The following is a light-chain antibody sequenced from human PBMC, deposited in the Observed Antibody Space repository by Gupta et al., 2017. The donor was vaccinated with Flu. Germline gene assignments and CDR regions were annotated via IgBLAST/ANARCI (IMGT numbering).Light chain of an antibody. CDR3: QQYDVSPWT. Sequence: DIVLTQSPDTLSLSPGERATLSCKASQNVFSTALAWYQQRPGQAPRLLVYGAPTRATGIPDRFSGSGSGTDFTLTISRLESEDSAMYYCQQYDVSPWTFGQGTKVEIQ. V-gene: IGKV3-20*01. CDR2: GAP. CDR1: QNVFSTA. J-gene: IGKJ1*01.